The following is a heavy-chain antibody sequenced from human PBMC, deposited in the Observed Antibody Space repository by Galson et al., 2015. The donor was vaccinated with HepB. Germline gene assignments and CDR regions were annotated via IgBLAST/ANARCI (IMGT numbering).Heavy chain of an antibody. V-gene: IGHV3-30-3*01. CDR1: GFTFSSYA. J-gene: IGHJ6*03. CDR3: AREVEYFWSAWRYYYMDV. CDR2: ISYDGSNK. Sequence: SLRLSCAASGFTFSSYAMHWVRQAPGKGLEWVAVISYDGSNKYYADSVKGRFTISRDNSKNTLYLQMNSLRAEDTAVYYCAREVEYFWSAWRYYYMDVWGKGTTVTVSS. D-gene: IGHD3-3*01.